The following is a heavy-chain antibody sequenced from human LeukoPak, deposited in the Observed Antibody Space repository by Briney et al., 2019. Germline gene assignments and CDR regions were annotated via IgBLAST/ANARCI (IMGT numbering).Heavy chain of an antibody. CDR2: IYYSGST. J-gene: IGHJ4*02. CDR1: GGSISSGGYY. CDR3: ARVVVGATLFDY. D-gene: IGHD1-26*01. V-gene: IGHV4-31*03. Sequence: PSETLSLTCTVSGGSISSGGYYWSWIRQHPGKGLEWIGYIYYSGSTYYNPSLKSRVTISVDTSKNQFSLKLSSVTAADTAVYYCARVVVGATLFDYWGQGTLVTVSS.